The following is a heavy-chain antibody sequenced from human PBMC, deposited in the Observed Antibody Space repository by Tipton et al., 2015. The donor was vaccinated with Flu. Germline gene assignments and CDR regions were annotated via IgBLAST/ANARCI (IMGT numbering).Heavy chain of an antibody. CDR3: ARQGWENFDWLFQGWFDP. CDR1: GGSISSGNYF. V-gene: IGHV4-61*02. CDR2: IHTSGTA. J-gene: IGHJ5*02. Sequence: TLSLTCTVSGGSISSGNYFWNWIRQPAGKGPEWIGRIHTSGTAYYKPTLKCRVTISLATSKNHFSLRLTSVTAADTAMYYCARQGWENFDWLFQGWFDPWGQGTLVTVSS. D-gene: IGHD3-9*01.